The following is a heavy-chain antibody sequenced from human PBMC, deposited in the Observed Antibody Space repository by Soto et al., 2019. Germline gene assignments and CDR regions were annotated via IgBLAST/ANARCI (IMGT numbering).Heavy chain of an antibody. CDR2: IDPGDTYA. CDR3: ARIYCTTTTCDSWFDP. J-gene: IGHJ5*02. V-gene: IGHV5-10-1*01. CDR1: GYTFTTFW. Sequence: ESLKISCTGFGYTFTTFWISWVRQMPGKGLEWMGRIDPGDTYATYSPAFQGLVTISADKATSTAYLQWSSLKASDTAMYFCARIYCTTTTCDSWFDPWGQGTLVTVSS. D-gene: IGHD2-2*01.